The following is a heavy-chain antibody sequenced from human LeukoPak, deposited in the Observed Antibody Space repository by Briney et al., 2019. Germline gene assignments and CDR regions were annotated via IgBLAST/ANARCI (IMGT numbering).Heavy chain of an antibody. J-gene: IGHJ4*02. D-gene: IGHD4-17*01. CDR2: INPNSGGT. Sequence: GASVKVSCKASGYTFTGYYMHWVRQAPGQGLEWMGWINPNSGGTNYAQKFQGRVTMTRDTSISTAYMELSRLRSDDTAVYYCARAPDYGDYPIDYWGQGTLVTVSS. CDR3: ARAPDYGDYPIDY. CDR1: GYTFTGYY. V-gene: IGHV1-2*02.